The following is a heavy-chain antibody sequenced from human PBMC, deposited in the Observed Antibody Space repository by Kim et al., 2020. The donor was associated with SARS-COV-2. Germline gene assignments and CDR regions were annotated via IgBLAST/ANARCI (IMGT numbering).Heavy chain of an antibody. J-gene: IGHJ4*02. CDR2: T. CDR3: AKYSQGYDKEN. D-gene: IGHD3-22*01. Sequence: TYYADSVKGRFTISRDNSKNTLYLQMNSLRAEDTAVYYCAKYSQGYDKENWGQGTLVTVSS. V-gene: IGHV3-23*01.